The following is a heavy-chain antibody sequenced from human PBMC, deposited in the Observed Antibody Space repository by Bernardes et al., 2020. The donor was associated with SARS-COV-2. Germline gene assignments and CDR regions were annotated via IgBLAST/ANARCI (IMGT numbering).Heavy chain of an antibody. CDR1: GCSISRHY. J-gene: IGHJ6*02. D-gene: IGHD5-18*01. CDR3: ARQGYSYGYGMDV. CDR2: IYTSGIT. V-gene: IGHV4-4*07. Sequence: LYFTCTFSGCSISRHYWSWIRQPAGKGLEWIARIYTSGITNYNPSLKRRVTMSVDTSKNQFSLKLSPVTAADTAVYYCARQGYSYGYGMDVWGQGTTVTVSS.